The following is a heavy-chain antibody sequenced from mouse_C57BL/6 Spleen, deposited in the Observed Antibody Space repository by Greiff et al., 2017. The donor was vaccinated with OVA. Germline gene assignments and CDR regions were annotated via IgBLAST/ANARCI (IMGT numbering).Heavy chain of an antibody. V-gene: IGHV1-82*01. CDR2: IYPGDGDT. Sequence: QVQLQQSGPELVKPGASVKISCKASGYAFSSSWMNWVKQRPGKGLEWIGRIYPGDGDTNYNGKFKGKATLTADKSSSTAYMQLSSLTSEDSAVYFCARSFYDYSAWFAYWGQGTLVTVSA. D-gene: IGHD2-4*01. J-gene: IGHJ3*01. CDR3: ARSFYDYSAWFAY. CDR1: GYAFSSSW.